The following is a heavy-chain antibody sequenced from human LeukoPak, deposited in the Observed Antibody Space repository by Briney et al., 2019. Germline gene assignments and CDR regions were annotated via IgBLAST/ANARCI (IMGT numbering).Heavy chain of an antibody. CDR3: ARGSSFQLSSVGAYCFDP. Sequence: GSVRVSCKASGYTFTGYYMHWVRQAPGEGLEWRGGINPKGGGTNYAQKFQGWVTMTRDTSISTAYMELIRLRSDDTAVYYCARGSSFQLSSVGAYCFDPWRQGTLVTVSS. V-gene: IGHV1-2*04. CDR2: INPKGGGT. J-gene: IGHJ5*02. CDR1: GYTFTGYY. D-gene: IGHD2-21*01.